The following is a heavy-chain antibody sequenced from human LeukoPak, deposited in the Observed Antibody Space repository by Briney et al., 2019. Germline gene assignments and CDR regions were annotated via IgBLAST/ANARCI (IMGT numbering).Heavy chain of an antibody. Sequence: GGSLRLSCAASGFTFSNYDMNWVRQAPGKGLEWVSYISSSSSTIFYADSVKGRFTISRDNAKNSLYLQMNSLRAEDTAVYYCARGDTAMVSSYFDYWGQGTLVTVSS. CDR3: ARGDTAMVSSYFDY. D-gene: IGHD5-18*01. J-gene: IGHJ4*02. V-gene: IGHV3-48*03. CDR2: ISSSSSTI. CDR1: GFTFSNYD.